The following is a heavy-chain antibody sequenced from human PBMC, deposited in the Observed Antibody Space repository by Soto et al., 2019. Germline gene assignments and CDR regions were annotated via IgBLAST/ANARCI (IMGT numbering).Heavy chain of an antibody. D-gene: IGHD3-10*01. Sequence: QVQLVQSGAEVKKPGASVKVSCKASGYTFTSYGISWGRQAPGQGLEWMGRISDYNGNTNYAQKLQGRVTMTTDTSTSTAYMELRSLRSDDTAVYYCARHRMFRGVMPFDYGGQGTLVTVSS. CDR3: ARHRMFRGVMPFDY. CDR1: GYTFTSYG. J-gene: IGHJ4*02. V-gene: IGHV1-18*01. CDR2: ISDYNGNT.